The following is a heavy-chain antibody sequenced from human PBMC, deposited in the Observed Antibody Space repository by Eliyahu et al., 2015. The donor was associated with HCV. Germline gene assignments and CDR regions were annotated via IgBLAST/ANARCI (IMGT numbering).Heavy chain of an antibody. V-gene: IGHV3-48*01. D-gene: IGHD4-17*01. J-gene: IGHJ4*02. Sequence: EVQLVESGGGLVQPGGSLRLSCAASGFXFSSYSMNWVRQAPGKGLEWVSYISSGSSTIYHADSVKGRFTISRDSAKNSLYLQMNSLRAEDTAVYYCATTVTTGNTYYFDYWGQGTLVTVSS. CDR1: GFXFSSYS. CDR3: ATTVTTGNTYYFDY. CDR2: ISSGSSTI.